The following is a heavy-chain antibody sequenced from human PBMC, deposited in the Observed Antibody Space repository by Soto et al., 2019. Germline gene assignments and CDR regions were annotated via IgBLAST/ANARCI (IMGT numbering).Heavy chain of an antibody. CDR1: GFSFSDFS. CDR3: AKDRVSDGIYSSDY. Sequence: EVQLLESGGDLVQPGGSLRISCAASGFSFSDFSMNWFRQAPGKGLEWVSFIDLTGSPTYYSDSVKGRFTVSKDISKKTVYLQMKSLRVEDTAIYYCAKDRVSDGIYSSDYWGRGVLVTLSS. V-gene: IGHV3-23*05. D-gene: IGHD2-15*01. J-gene: IGHJ4*02. CDR2: IDLTGSPT.